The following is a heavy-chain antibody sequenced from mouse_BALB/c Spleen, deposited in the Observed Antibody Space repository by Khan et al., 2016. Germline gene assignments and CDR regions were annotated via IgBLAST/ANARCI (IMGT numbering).Heavy chain of an antibody. CDR2: ISDGGSYT. Sequence: EVELVESGGGLVKPGGSLKLSCAASGFTFSDDYMYWVRQIPEKRLEWVATISDGGSYTYYPDSVKGRFTISRDNANLYLQMIRLKAGDTAMYDCARDLNWYLDVWGAGTTVTVSS. J-gene: IGHJ1*01. V-gene: IGHV5-4*02. CDR3: ARDLNWYLDV. CDR1: GFTFSDDY.